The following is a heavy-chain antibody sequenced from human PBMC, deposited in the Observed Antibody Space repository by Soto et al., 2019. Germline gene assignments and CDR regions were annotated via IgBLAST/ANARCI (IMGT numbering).Heavy chain of an antibody. Sequence: PSETLSLTCTVSGGSISSSSYYWGWIRQPPGKGLEWIGSIYYSGSTYYNPSLKSRVTISVDTSKNQFSLKLSSVTAADTAVYYCTRGLSGYDIDAFDIWGQGTMVTVSS. CDR1: GGSISSSSYY. J-gene: IGHJ3*02. CDR2: IYYSGST. D-gene: IGHD5-12*01. CDR3: TRGLSGYDIDAFDI. V-gene: IGHV4-39*01.